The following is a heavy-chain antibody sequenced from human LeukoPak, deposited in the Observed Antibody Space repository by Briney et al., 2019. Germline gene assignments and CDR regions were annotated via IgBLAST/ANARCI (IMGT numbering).Heavy chain of an antibody. V-gene: IGHV3-30*18. D-gene: IGHD2-21*02. CDR3: VKRGGGDHGLDV. Sequence: GTSLRLSCEASGFTFTNYGMHWVRQAPGKGPECVAVVSFDGRKTYNAGFAEGRFTISRDDSNNMVYLQMNSLRTEDTAVYHCVKRGGGDHGLDVWGQGTTVVVS. CDR1: GFTFTNYG. CDR2: VSFDGRKT. J-gene: IGHJ6*02.